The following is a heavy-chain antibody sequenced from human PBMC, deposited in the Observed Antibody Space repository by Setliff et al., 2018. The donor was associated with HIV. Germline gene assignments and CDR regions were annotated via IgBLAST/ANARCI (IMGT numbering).Heavy chain of an antibody. Sequence: PGESLKISCQASGYTFTNYWIGWVRQMPGKGLEWMGIIYPGDSDTRYSPSFQGQVTISADKSISTAYLQWSSLKASDTAMYYCARLDYDILTGYYYFDYWGQGTLVTVSS. J-gene: IGHJ4*02. CDR3: ARLDYDILTGYYYFDY. V-gene: IGHV5-51*01. CDR2: IYPGDSDT. CDR1: GYTFTNYW. D-gene: IGHD3-9*01.